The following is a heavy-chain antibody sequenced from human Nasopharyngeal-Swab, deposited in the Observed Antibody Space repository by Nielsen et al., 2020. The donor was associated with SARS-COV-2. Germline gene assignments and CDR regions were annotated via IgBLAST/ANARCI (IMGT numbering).Heavy chain of an antibody. J-gene: IGHJ4*02. Sequence: WIRQPPGKALEWLALIYWDDDKRYSPSLKSRLNITKDTSKNQVVLTMTNMDPVDTATYYCAQRTTLTSYGYWGQGTLVTVSS. CDR2: IYWDDDK. D-gene: IGHD4-17*01. CDR3: AQRTTLTSYGY. V-gene: IGHV2-5*02.